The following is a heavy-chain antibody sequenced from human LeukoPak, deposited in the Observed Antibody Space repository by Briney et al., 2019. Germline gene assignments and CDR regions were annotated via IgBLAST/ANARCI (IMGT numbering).Heavy chain of an antibody. CDR2: ISGSGGST. Sequence: GGSLRLSCAASGFTFSSYAMSWVRQAPGNGLEWVSAISGSGGSTYYADSVKGRFTISRDNSKNTLYLQMNSLRAEDTAVYYCAKADSSRYYRTGFDYWGQGTLVTVSS. J-gene: IGHJ4*02. CDR3: AKADSSRYYRTGFDY. V-gene: IGHV3-23*01. D-gene: IGHD3-22*01. CDR1: GFTFSSYA.